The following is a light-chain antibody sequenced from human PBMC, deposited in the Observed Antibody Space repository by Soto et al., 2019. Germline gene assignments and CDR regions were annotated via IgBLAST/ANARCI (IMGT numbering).Light chain of an antibody. V-gene: IGLV2-14*01. CDR3: SSYTSSSTPYV. CDR2: EVS. Sequence: QSALTQPASVSGSPGQSINISCTGTSSDVGGYNYVSWYQHHPGKAPKLIICEVSKRPSGVSNRFSGSKSGNTASLTIAGLQAEDEADYYCSSYTSSSTPYVFGTGTKLTVL. CDR1: SSDVGGYNY. J-gene: IGLJ1*01.